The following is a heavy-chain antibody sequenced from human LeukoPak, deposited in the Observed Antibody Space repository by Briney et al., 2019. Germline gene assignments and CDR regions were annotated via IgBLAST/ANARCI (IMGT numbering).Heavy chain of an antibody. CDR1: GFTFSSYA. Sequence: GGSLRLSCAASGFTFSSYAMHWVRQAPGKGLEWVAVISYDGSNKYYADSVKGRFTISRDNSKNTLYLQMNSLRAEDTAVYYCARGYDFWSGYLDYWGQGTLVTVSS. J-gene: IGHJ4*02. CDR2: ISYDGSNK. D-gene: IGHD3-3*01. V-gene: IGHV3-30*04. CDR3: ARGYDFWSGYLDY.